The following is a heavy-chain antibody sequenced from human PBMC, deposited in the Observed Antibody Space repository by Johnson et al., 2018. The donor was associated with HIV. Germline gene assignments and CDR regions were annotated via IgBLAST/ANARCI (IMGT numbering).Heavy chain of an antibody. Sequence: VQLVESGGGLVQPGGSLRLSCAASGFTFSSYAMSWVRQAPGKGLEWVSAISGRGGSTYYADSVQGRFTISRDNSKNTLYLQMNSLRAEDTAVYYCARGGPIAVETTGAFDIWGQGTMVTVSS. CDR3: ARGGPIAVETTGAFDI. D-gene: IGHD6-19*01. CDR2: ISGRGGST. V-gene: IGHV3-23*04. J-gene: IGHJ3*02. CDR1: GFTFSSYA.